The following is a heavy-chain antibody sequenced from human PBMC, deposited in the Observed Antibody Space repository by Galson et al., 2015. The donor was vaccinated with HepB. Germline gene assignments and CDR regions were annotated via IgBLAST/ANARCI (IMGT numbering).Heavy chain of an antibody. Sequence: ETLSLTCTVSGGSISSSSYYWGWIRQPPGKGLEWIGSIYYSGSTYYNPSLKSRVTISVDTSKNQFSLKLSSVTAADTAVYYCARPYYDFWSGYTNWFDPWGQGTLVTVSS. D-gene: IGHD3-3*01. J-gene: IGHJ5*02. V-gene: IGHV4-39*01. CDR1: GGSISSSSYY. CDR3: ARPYYDFWSGYTNWFDP. CDR2: IYYSGST.